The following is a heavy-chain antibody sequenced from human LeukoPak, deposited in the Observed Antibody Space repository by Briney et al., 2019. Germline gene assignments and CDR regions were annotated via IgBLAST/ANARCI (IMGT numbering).Heavy chain of an antibody. CDR3: AKHYDSSGYLYYYYMDV. V-gene: IGHV3-23*01. D-gene: IGHD6-19*01. J-gene: IGHJ6*03. CDR1: GFTISSYA. Sequence: GGSLTLSCAASGFTISSYAMSWLRQAPGKGLEWFSGISGSGASTYYAEPGKGRFTISRDNSKNTLDLQMNSLRAQATAVYYCAKHYDSSGYLYYYYMDVWGKGTTVTVSS. CDR2: ISGSGAST.